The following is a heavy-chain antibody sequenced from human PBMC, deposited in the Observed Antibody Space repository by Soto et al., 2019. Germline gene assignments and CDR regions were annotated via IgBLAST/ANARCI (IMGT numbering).Heavy chain of an antibody. Sequence: QVQLVESGGGVVQPGRSLRLSCAASGFTFSSYGMHWVRQAPGKGLGWVAVIWYDGSNKYYADSVKGRFTISRDNSKNTLYLQMNSLRAEDTAVYYCARDRSSSRVLQYYFDYWGQGTLVTVSS. D-gene: IGHD6-13*01. CDR1: GFTFSSYG. CDR2: IWYDGSNK. J-gene: IGHJ4*02. V-gene: IGHV3-33*01. CDR3: ARDRSSSRVLQYYFDY.